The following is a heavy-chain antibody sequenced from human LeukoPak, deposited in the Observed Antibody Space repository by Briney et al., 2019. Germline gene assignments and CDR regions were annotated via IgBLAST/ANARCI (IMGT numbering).Heavy chain of an antibody. Sequence: ASVKVSCKASGYTFFTYNIAWGRQAPGQGPEWMGWISPYNGNTEYAQNLQGRVTMTTDTSTSTAYMELRSFRLDDTAVYFCARDVSEGFGERVIDAFDIWGQGTMVTVSS. D-gene: IGHD3-10*01. CDR2: ISPYNGNT. CDR3: ARDVSEGFGERVIDAFDI. V-gene: IGHV1-18*01. CDR1: GYTFFTYN. J-gene: IGHJ3*02.